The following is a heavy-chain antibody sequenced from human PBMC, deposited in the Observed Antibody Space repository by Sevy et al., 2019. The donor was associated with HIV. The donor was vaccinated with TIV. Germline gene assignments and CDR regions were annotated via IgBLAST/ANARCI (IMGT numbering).Heavy chain of an antibody. D-gene: IGHD3-22*01. Sequence: GGSLRLSCAASGFTFSYYNMNWVRQAPGKGLEWVSSISSGSSYVYHADSVKGRFTISSDNAKNSQYLQMNSLRTEDAAVYYCAGPLHYYDSPSAYWGQGTQVTVSS. CDR3: AGPLHYYDSPSAY. CDR2: ISSGSSYV. CDR1: GFTFSYYN. V-gene: IGHV3-21*01. J-gene: IGHJ4*02.